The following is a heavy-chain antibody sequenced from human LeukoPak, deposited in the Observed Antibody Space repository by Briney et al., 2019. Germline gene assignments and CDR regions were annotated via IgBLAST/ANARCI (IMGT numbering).Heavy chain of an antibody. CDR2: ISAYNGNT. Sequence: GASVKVSCKASGYTFTSYGISWVRQAPGQGLEWMGWISAYNGNTNYAQKLQGRVTMTTGTSTSTAYMELRSLRSDDTAVYYCARDTYYDILTGYSDAFDIWGQGTMVTVSS. CDR3: ARDTYYDILTGYSDAFDI. V-gene: IGHV1-18*01. D-gene: IGHD3-9*01. CDR1: GYTFTSYG. J-gene: IGHJ3*02.